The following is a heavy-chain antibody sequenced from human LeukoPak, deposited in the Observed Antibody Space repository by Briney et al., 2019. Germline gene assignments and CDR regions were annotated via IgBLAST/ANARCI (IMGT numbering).Heavy chain of an antibody. V-gene: IGHV3-74*01. CDR1: GFTFSSYW. J-gene: IGHJ5*02. CDR2: INSDGSST. Sequence: PGGSLRLSCAASGFTFSSYWMHWVRQAPGKGLVWVSRINSDGSSTSYADSVKGRFTIARDNAKNSVYLQMHSLRTEDTAVYFCARVDYQLLVGWFDPWGQGTLVTVSS. CDR3: ARVDYQLLVGWFDP. D-gene: IGHD1-26*01.